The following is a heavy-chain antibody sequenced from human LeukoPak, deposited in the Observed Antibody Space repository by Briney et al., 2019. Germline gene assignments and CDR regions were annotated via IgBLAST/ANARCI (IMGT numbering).Heavy chain of an antibody. V-gene: IGHV4-59*08. CDR1: GGSISSYY. CDR3: ARHLAAAGYYYYYGIDV. J-gene: IGHJ6*02. CDR2: IYYSGST. D-gene: IGHD6-13*01. Sequence: SETLSLTCTVSGGSISSYYWSWIRQPPGKGLEWIGYIYYSGSTNYNPSLKSRVTISVDTSKNQFSLKLSSVTAADTAVYYCARHLAAAGYYYYYGIDVWGQGTTVTVSS.